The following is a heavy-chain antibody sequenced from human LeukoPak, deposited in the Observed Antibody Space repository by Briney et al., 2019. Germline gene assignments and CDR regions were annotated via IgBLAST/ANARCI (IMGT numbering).Heavy chain of an antibody. V-gene: IGHV3-7*01. Sequence: GGSLRLSCAASGFKFSSNWMSWVRQAPGKGLEWVAIIKQDGSEKYYVDSVKGRFTISRDNAKNSLYLQMNSLRAEDTAVYYCAREGPSVTPYYWGQGTLVTVSS. CDR2: IKQDGSEK. CDR1: GFKFSSNW. CDR3: AREGPSVTPYY. J-gene: IGHJ4*02. D-gene: IGHD4-17*01.